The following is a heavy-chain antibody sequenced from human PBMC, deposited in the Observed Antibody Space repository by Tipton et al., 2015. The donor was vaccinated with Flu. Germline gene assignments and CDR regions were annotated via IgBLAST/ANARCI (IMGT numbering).Heavy chain of an antibody. CDR2: INEDGSGK. Sequence: SLRLSCAASGFTFAGFWMTWVRQAPVKGLEWVASINEDGSGKYYVDSVKGRFTTSRDNARNSLFLQMNSLRAEDTTVYYCARGRSMGVWGQGTTVTVSS. J-gene: IGHJ6*02. CDR1: GFTFAGFW. V-gene: IGHV3-7*01. CDR3: ARGRSMGV.